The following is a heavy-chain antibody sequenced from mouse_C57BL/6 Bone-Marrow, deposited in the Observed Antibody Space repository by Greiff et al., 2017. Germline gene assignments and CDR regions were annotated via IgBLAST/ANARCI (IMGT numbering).Heavy chain of an antibody. CDR1: GYSFTGYY. D-gene: IGHD2-10*01. V-gene: IGHV1-42*01. Sequence: VQLQQSGPELVKPGASVKISCKASGYSFTGYYMNWVKQSPEKSLEWIGEINPSTGGTTYNQKFKAKATLTVDKSSRTAYMQLKSLTSADSAVYYCARESYLLSFAYWGQGTLVTVSA. J-gene: IGHJ3*01. CDR2: INPSTGGT. CDR3: ARESYLLSFAY.